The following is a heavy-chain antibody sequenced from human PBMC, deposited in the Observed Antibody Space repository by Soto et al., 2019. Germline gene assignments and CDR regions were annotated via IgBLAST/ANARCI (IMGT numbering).Heavy chain of an antibody. J-gene: IGHJ4*02. CDR1: GFTTTTTP. Sequence: PGGSLRLSCAGSGFTTTTTPLSWVRQPPGKGLEWVTTISGTASRTYYVDSVKGRFFIPRDNSKNTVTLQMNNLTVDDTAVYYCATSFRYFDDWGQGTRVTVSS. V-gene: IGHV3-23*01. CDR2: ISGTASRT. D-gene: IGHD3-9*01. CDR3: ATSFRYFDD.